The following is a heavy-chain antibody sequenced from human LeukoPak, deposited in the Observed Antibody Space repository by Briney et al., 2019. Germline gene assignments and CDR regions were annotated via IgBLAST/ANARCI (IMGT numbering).Heavy chain of an antibody. CDR1: GFTFTTYA. Sequence: AGGSLRLSCAASGFTFTTYAMAWVRQAPGKGLEWISSLSSGRSPSYSDSLEGRLTMSSDNARNTLYLQMDNLRGEDTAMYYCARQLGYCAAGTCYFDSWGHGTQVTVSS. V-gene: IGHV3-69-1*01. CDR2: LSSGRSP. D-gene: IGHD2-8*02. J-gene: IGHJ4*01. CDR3: ARQLGYCAAGTCYFDS.